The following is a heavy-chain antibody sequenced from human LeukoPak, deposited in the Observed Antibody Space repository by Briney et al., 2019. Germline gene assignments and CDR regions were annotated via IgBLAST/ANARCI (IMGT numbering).Heavy chain of an antibody. CDR2: INHSGST. V-gene: IGHV4-34*01. J-gene: IGHJ6*02. CDR3: ARGKEDTMIVVVITRTPSYGMDV. D-gene: IGHD3-22*01. CDR1: GGSFSGYY. Sequence: SETLSLTCAVYGGSFSGYYWSWLRPPPGKGLEWIGEINHSGSTNYNPSLKSRVTISVDTSKNQFSLKLSSVTAADTAVYYCARGKEDTMIVVVITRTPSYGMDVWGQGTTVTVSS.